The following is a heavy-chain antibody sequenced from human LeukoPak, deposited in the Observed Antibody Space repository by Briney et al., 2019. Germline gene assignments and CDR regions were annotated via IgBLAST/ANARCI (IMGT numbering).Heavy chain of an antibody. J-gene: IGHJ4*02. CDR1: GGSISSGGYY. Sequence: PSETLSLTCTVSGGSISSGGYYWSWIRQHPGKGLEWIGYIYYSGSTYYNPSLKSRVTISVDTPKNQFSLKLSSVTAADTAVYYCARGRELGYCSSTSCRIHYFDYWGQGTLVTVSS. CDR3: ARGRELGYCSSTSCRIHYFDY. D-gene: IGHD2-2*01. CDR2: IYYSGST. V-gene: IGHV4-31*03.